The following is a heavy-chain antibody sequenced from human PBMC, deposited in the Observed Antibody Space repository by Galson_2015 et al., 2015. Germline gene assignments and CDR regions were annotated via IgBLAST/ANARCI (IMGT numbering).Heavy chain of an antibody. D-gene: IGHD6-19*01. CDR1: GYTFTSYD. CDR2: MNPNSGNT. CDR3: ARNVAEKGDFDY. Sequence: SVKVSCKASGYTFTSYDINWVRQATGQGLEWMGWMNPNSGNTGYAQKFQGRVTMTRSASIGTAYMELSSLKSEDTAVYYCARNVAEKGDFDYWGQGTLVTVSS. J-gene: IGHJ4*02. V-gene: IGHV1-8*01.